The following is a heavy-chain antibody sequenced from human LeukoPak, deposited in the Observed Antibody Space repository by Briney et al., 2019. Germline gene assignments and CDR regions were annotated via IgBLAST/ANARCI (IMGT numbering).Heavy chain of an antibody. V-gene: IGHV3-7*03. CDR1: GFSFSSAW. CDR3: ARENKASPGAFDI. J-gene: IGHJ3*02. Sequence: QPGGSLRLSCVASGFSFSSAWMVWVRQAPGKGLEWVANIKGDGSAKNYVDSVKGRFTISRDNSKNTLYLQMNSLRAEDTAVYYCARENKASPGAFDIWGQGTMVTVSS. CDR2: IKGDGSAK.